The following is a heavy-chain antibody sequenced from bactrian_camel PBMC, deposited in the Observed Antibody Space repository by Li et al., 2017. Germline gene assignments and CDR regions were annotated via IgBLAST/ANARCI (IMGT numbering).Heavy chain of an antibody. CDR1: GLTFTDFA. D-gene: IGHD5*01. CDR3: AKETYGLPSDWTTHWVCGMRITT. Sequence: QVQLVESGGGLVQAGGSLRLSCTFSGLTFTDFAMGWFRQAPGKEREGVSCIKSGGVSTYYLDSVKGRFTISRDSAKNTLYLQLNSLKTEDTAMYYCAKETYGLPSDWTTHWVCGMRITTGARGPRSPSP. J-gene: IGHJ4*01. CDR2: IKSGGVST. V-gene: IGHV3S63*01.